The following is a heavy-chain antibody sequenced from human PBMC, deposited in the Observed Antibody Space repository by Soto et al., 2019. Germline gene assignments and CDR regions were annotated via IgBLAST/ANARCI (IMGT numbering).Heavy chain of an antibody. J-gene: IGHJ6*02. CDR1: GGSISSDN. D-gene: IGHD6-19*01. CDR3: ARWAWLVWRTVDREFYCLDV. V-gene: IGHV4-59*01. CDR2: IYYSGST. Sequence: SETLSLTCTVSGGSISSDNWSWIRRPPGKGQEWIWYIYYSGSTNYNPSLKSRVTISVDTSTNQFSLKLSSVTAADTAVSYCARWAWLVWRTVDREFYCLDVLGQWSTVTVSS.